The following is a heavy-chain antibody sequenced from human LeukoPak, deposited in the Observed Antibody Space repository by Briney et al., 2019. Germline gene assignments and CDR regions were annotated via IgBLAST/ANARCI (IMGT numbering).Heavy chain of an antibody. J-gene: IGHJ3*02. D-gene: IGHD5-18*01. CDR1: GFTFSNYA. V-gene: IGHV3-30*04. CDR2: ISYDGSNK. Sequence: GGSLRLSCAASGFTFSNYAIHGVRQAPGKGPEWVAVISYDGSNKYYADSVKGRFTISRDNSKNTLYLHMNSLIGEDTAVYYCARGKIELWSSDAFHIWGQGTLVTVSS. CDR3: ARGKIELWSSDAFHI.